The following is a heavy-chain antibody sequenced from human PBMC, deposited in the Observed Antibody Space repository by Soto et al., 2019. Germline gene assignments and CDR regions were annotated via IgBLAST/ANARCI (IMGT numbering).Heavy chain of an antibody. J-gene: IGHJ3*02. V-gene: IGHV3-23*01. Sequence: GGSLRLSCAASGFTFSSYAMSWVRQAPGKGLEWVSAIRGSGGSTYYEDSVKGRFTISRVNSKNTLYLQMNSLRAEDRAVYYCAKIDGSGSYAFDSWGQGPMVTVSS. CDR1: GFTFSSYA. CDR3: AKIDGSGSYAFDS. CDR2: IRGSGGST. D-gene: IGHD3-10*01.